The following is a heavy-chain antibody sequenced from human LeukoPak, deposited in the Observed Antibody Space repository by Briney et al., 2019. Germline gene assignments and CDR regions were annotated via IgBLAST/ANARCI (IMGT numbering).Heavy chain of an antibody. CDR2: ISSDESNK. CDR1: GFXFSSYA. CDR3: AKTKTTVVTSTGDY. D-gene: IGHD4-23*01. V-gene: IGHV3-30*18. J-gene: IGHJ4*02. Sequence: PGRSLRLSCAASGFXFSSYAIHWVRQAPGKGLEWVAVISSDESNKYYVDSVKGRFTISRDNSKNTLYLQMNSLRAEDTAVYYCAKTKTTVVTSTGDYWGQGTLVTVSS.